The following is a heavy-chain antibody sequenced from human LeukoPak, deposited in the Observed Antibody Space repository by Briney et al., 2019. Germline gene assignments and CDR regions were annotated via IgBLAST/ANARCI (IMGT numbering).Heavy chain of an antibody. V-gene: IGHV3-72*01. Sequence: PGGSLRLSCAVSGFTFSDHYMDWVRQAPGKGLEWVGRSRNSAKSYTTDYAASVKGRFTISRDDSKSTLYLQMNSLETEDTAVYYCSRDATGDHWGQGTLVSVSS. CDR2: SRNSAKSYTT. CDR3: SRDATGDH. CDR1: GFTFSDHY. J-gene: IGHJ4*02.